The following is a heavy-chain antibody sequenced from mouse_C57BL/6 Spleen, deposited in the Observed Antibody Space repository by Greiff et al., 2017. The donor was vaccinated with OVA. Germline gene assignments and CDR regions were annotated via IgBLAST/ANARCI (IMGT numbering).Heavy chain of an antibody. J-gene: IGHJ1*03. CDR1: GFTFSNYW. V-gene: IGHV6-3*01. CDR3: TGSRHWYFDV. Sequence: EVKLVESGGGLVQPGGSMKLSCVASGFTFSNYWMNWVRQSPEKGLEWVAQIRLKSDNYATHYAESVKGRFTISRDDAKSSVYLQMNNLRAEDTGIYYCTGSRHWYFDVWGTGTTVTVSS. D-gene: IGHD1-1*01. CDR2: IRLKSDNYAT.